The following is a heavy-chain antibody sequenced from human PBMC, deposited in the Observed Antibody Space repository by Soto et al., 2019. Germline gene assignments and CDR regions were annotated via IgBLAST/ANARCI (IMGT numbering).Heavy chain of an antibody. J-gene: IGHJ6*02. Sequence: QVQLVQSGAEVKKPGASVKVSCKASGYTFTSYGISWVRQAPGQGLEWMGWISAYNGNTNYAQKLQGRVTMTTDTSTRTAYMELRSLRSDDTAGYYCARDRYGDSGYYYDGMDVWGQGTTVTVSS. CDR1: GYTFTSYG. D-gene: IGHD4-17*01. CDR3: ARDRYGDSGYYYDGMDV. CDR2: ISAYNGNT. V-gene: IGHV1-18*04.